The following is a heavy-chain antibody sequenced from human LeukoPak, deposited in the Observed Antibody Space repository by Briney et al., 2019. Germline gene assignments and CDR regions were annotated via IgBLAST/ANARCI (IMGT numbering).Heavy chain of an antibody. CDR3: AREPYGSGTPPYYYYGMDV. V-gene: IGHV3-66*01. J-gene: IGHJ6*02. CDR2: IYTGGST. Sequence: PGGSLRLSCAASGFTVSNNYMSWVRQAPGKGLEWVSVIYTGGSTYYADSVKGRFTISRDNSKNTLYLQMNSLRVEGTAVYYCAREPYGSGTPPYYYYGMDVWGLGTTVTVSS. CDR1: GFTVSNNY. D-gene: IGHD3-10*01.